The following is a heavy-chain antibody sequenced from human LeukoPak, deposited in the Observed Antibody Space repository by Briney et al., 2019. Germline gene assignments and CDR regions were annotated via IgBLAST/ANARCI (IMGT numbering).Heavy chain of an antibody. CDR3: ASVLLSGLGFDY. Sequence: GGSLRLSCAASGFIFSSYRMNWVRQAPGKGLEWVSSISSSSNYIYYADSLKGRFTISRDNAKNSLYLQMNSLRAEDTAVYYCASVLLSGLGFDYWGQGTLVTVSS. D-gene: IGHD3-10*01. CDR1: GFIFSSYR. J-gene: IGHJ4*02. CDR2: ISSSSNYI. V-gene: IGHV3-21*01.